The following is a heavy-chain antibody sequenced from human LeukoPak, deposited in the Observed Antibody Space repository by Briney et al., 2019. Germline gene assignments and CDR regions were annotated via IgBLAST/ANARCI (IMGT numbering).Heavy chain of an antibody. J-gene: IGHJ4*02. D-gene: IGHD3-16*01. CDR2: ISSSGTGI. CDR1: GFTFSSYE. CDR3: ARSKKVGDDSFDY. V-gene: IGHV3-48*03. Sequence: GGSLRLSCAVSGFTFSSYEMNWVRQAPGKGLEWVSYISSSGTGIHCADSVEGRFTISRDNAKSSLYLQMNSLRAEDTAVYYCARSKKVGDDSFDYWGQGTLVTVSS.